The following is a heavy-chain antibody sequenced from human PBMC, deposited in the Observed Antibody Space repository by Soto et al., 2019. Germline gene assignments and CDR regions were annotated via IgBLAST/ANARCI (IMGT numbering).Heavy chain of an antibody. CDR3: ARAPPSTMTRPEYFQH. CDR2: MYNSGST. CDR1: GGSISSGDYY. J-gene: IGHJ1*01. D-gene: IGHD4-17*01. V-gene: IGHV4-30-4*01. Sequence: PSETLSLTCTVSGGSISSGDYYWSWIRQPPGKGLEWIGYMYNSGSTDYNPSLKSRVTISVDTSKNQFSLKVSSVTAADTAVYYCARAPPSTMTRPEYFQHWGQGTLVTVSS.